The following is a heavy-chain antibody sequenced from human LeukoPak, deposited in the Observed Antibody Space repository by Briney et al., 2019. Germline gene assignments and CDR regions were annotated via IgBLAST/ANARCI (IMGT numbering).Heavy chain of an antibody. J-gene: IGHJ4*02. D-gene: IGHD3-22*01. CDR2: IYPGDSDT. Sequence: GESLKISCKGFGYSFTSYWIGWVRQMPGKGLEWMGIIYPGDSDTRYSPSFQGQVTISADKSISTAYLQWSSLKASDTAMYYCARLGANYYDSSGYYSGFDYWGQGTLATVSS. V-gene: IGHV5-51*01. CDR1: GYSFTSYW. CDR3: ARLGANYYDSSGYYSGFDY.